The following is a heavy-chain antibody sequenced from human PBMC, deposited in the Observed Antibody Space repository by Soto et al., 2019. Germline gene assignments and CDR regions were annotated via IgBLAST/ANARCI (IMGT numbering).Heavy chain of an antibody. Sequence: SETLSLTCAVSGGSISSSNWWSWVRQPPGKGLEWIGEIYHSGSTNYNPSLKSRVTISVDKSKNQFSLKLSSVTAADTAVYYCARGIGTMVRGVPGDYWGQGTLVTVS. V-gene: IGHV4-4*02. CDR2: IYHSGST. CDR3: ARGIGTMVRGVPGDY. J-gene: IGHJ4*02. D-gene: IGHD3-10*01. CDR1: GGSISSSNW.